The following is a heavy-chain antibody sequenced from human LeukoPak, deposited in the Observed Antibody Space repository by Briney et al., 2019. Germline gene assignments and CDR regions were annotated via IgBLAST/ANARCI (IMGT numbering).Heavy chain of an antibody. Sequence: PSETLSLTCTVSGGSISSYYWSWIRQPPGKGLEWIGYIYYSGSTNYNPSLKSRVTISVDSSKSQFSLKLSSVTAADTAVYYCARVSYFWDSSGWYGGAFDIWGQGTMVTVSS. V-gene: IGHV4-59*01. D-gene: IGHD6-19*01. CDR3: ARVSYFWDSSGWYGGAFDI. CDR1: GGSISSYY. CDR2: IYYSGST. J-gene: IGHJ3*02.